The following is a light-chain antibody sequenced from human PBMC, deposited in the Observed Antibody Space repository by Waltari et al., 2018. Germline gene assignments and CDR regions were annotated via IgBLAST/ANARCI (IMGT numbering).Light chain of an antibody. CDR1: SSAVGGYDY. J-gene: IGLJ2*01. CDR2: DVS. CDR3: SSYTTGSTLVV. Sequence: QSALTQPASVSGSPGQSITISCTGTSSAVGGYDYVSRYQQHPVKAPKLMIYDVSNRPSGVSNRFSGSKSGNTASLTISGLQAEDEADYYCSSYTTGSTLVVFGGGTKLTVL. V-gene: IGLV2-14*03.